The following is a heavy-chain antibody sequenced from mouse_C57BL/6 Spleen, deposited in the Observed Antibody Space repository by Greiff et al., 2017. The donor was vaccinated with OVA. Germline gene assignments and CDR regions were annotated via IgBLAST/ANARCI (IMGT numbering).Heavy chain of an antibody. J-gene: IGHJ2*01. V-gene: IGHV5-4*01. D-gene: IGHD6-2*01. CDR2: ISDGGSYT. Sequence: EVKLEESGGGLVKPGGSLKLSCAASGFTFSSYAMSWVRQTPEKRLEWVATISDGGSYTYYPDNVKGRFTISRDNAKNNLYLQMSHLKSEDTAMYYCARDRVYYFDYWGQGTTLTVSS. CDR1: GFTFSSYA. CDR3: ARDRVYYFDY.